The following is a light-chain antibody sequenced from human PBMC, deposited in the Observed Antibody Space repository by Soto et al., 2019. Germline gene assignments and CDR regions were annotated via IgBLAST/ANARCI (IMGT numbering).Light chain of an antibody. CDR3: SSYSRSSTLV. J-gene: IGLJ1*01. Sequence: QSALPQPASVSGSPGESITISCTGTSSDVGGYNYVSWYQQHPGKAPQLMIYDVSNRPSGVSNRFSGSKSGNTASLTISGLQAEDEADYYCSSYSRSSTLVFGTGTKVTVL. CDR2: DVS. CDR1: SSDVGGYNY. V-gene: IGLV2-14*01.